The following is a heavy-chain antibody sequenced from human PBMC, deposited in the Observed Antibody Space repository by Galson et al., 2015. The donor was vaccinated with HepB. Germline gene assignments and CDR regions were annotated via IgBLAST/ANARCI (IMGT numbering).Heavy chain of an antibody. CDR2: INPSGGST. Sequence: SVKVSCKASGYTFTSYYMHWVRQAPGQGLEWMGIINPSGGSTSYAQKFQGRVTMTRDTSTSTVYMELSSLRSEDTAVYYCARDVRRVGATRRSWFDPWGQGTLVTVSS. CDR1: GYTFTSYY. J-gene: IGHJ5*02. V-gene: IGHV1-46*01. D-gene: IGHD1-26*01. CDR3: ARDVRRVGATRRSWFDP.